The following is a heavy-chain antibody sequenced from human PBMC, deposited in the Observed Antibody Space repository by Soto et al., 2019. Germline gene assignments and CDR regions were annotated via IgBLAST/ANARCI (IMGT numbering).Heavy chain of an antibody. CDR2: INAGNGNT. CDR3: ASEYCSGGSCPHYYGMYV. D-gene: IGHD2-15*01. V-gene: IGHV1-3*01. CDR1: GYTFTSYA. J-gene: IGHJ6*02. Sequence: GASVKVSCKASGYTFTSYAMHWVRQAPGQRLEWMGWINAGNGNTKYSQKFQGRVTITRDTSASTAYMELSSLRSEDTAVYYCASEYCSGGSCPHYYGMYVWGQGTTVTVSS.